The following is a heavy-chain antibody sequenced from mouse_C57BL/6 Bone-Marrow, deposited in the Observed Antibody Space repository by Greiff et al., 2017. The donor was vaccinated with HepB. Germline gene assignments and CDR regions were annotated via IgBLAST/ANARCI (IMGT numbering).Heavy chain of an antibody. CDR2: IFPGSGST. CDR1: GYTFTDYY. Sequence: QVQLKQSGPELVKPGASVKISCKASGYTFTDYYINWVKQRPGQGLEWIGWIFPGSGSTYYNEKFKGKATLTVDKSSSKAYMLLSSLTSEDSAVYFCARSGLYDYARLYYFDYWGQGTTLTVSS. J-gene: IGHJ2*01. D-gene: IGHD2-4*01. V-gene: IGHV1-75*01. CDR3: ARSGLYDYARLYYFDY.